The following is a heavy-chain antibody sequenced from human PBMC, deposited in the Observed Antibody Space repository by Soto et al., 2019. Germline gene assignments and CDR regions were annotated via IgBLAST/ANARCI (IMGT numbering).Heavy chain of an antibody. V-gene: IGHV3-30-3*01. CDR3: AXXXXXGEGAYDY. J-gene: IGHJ4*02. CDR1: GFTFSSYA. Sequence: QVQLVESGGGVVQPGRSLRLSCAASGFTFSSYAMHWVRQAPGKGLEWVAVISYDGSNKYYADSVKGRFTISRDNSXXXXXLXXXXXXXXXXXVYYCAXXXXXGEGAYDYWGQGTLVTVSS. D-gene: IGHD3-10*01. CDR2: ISYDGSNK.